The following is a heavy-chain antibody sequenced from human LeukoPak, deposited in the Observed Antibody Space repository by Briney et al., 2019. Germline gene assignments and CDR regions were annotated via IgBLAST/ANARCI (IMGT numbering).Heavy chain of an antibody. V-gene: IGHV4-30-2*01. Sequence: SETLSLTCAVSGGSISSGGYSWSWIRQPPGKGLEWIGYIYHSGSTCYNPSLKSRVTISVDRSKNQFSLKLSSVTAADTAVYYCAREPDDYGGSLDYWGQGTLVTVSS. CDR1: GGSISSGGYS. CDR3: AREPDDYGGSLDY. D-gene: IGHD4-17*01. J-gene: IGHJ4*02. CDR2: IYHSGST.